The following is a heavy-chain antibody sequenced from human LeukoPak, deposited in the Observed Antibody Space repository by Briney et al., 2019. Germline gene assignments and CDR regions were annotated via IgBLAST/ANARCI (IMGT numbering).Heavy chain of an antibody. CDR2: ISAYNGNT. CDR1: GYTFTSYG. J-gene: IGHJ5*02. V-gene: IGHV1-18*01. Sequence: ASVEVSCKASGYTFTSYGISWVRQAPGQGLEWMGWISAYNGNTNYAQKLQGRVTMTTDTSTSTVYMELSSLRSEDTAVYYRARGSQIAAAGTGWFDPWGQGTLVTVSS. D-gene: IGHD6-13*01. CDR3: ARGSQIAAAGTGWFDP.